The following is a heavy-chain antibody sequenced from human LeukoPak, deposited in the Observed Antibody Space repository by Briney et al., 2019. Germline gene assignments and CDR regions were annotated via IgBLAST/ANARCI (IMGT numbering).Heavy chain of an antibody. V-gene: IGHV5-51*01. J-gene: IGHJ5*02. CDR2: IYPGECDN. CDR1: GYSFTSYW. D-gene: IGHD2-2*01. Sequence: GGSLNISCKRFGYSFTSYWMGWVRQMPGKGLEWMGIIYPGECDNRYSRSFQGQVTISADKSISNAYLQWSSLKASDTAMYYCARLYCSSTSCYFQYNWFDPWGQGTLVTVCS. CDR3: ARLYCSSTSCYFQYNWFDP.